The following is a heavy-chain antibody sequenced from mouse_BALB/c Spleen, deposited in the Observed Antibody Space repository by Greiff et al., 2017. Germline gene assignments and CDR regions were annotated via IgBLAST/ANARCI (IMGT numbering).Heavy chain of an antibody. CDR2: ISSGGSYT. CDR3: ARANYGNYYFDY. J-gene: IGHJ2*01. D-gene: IGHD2-1*01. Sequence: EVKLMESGGGLVKPGGSLKLSCAASGFTFSSYAMSWVRQSPEKRLEWVAEISSGGSYTYYPDTVTGRFTISRDNAKNTLYLEMSSLRSEDTAMYYCARANYGNYYFDYWGQGTTLTVSS. CDR1: GFTFSSYA. V-gene: IGHV5-9-4*01.